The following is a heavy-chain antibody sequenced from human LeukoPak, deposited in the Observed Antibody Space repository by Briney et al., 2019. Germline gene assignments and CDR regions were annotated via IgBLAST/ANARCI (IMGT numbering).Heavy chain of an antibody. CDR3: ARDCCPYQLLYAFDI. D-gene: IGHD2-2*01. CDR1: GYTFTGYY. Sequence: VASVTVSCKASGYTFTGYYMHWVRQAPGQGLEWMGWINPNSGGTNYAQKFQGRVTMTRDTSISTAYMELSRLRSDDTAVYYCARDCCPYQLLYAFDIWGQGTMVTVSS. J-gene: IGHJ3*02. V-gene: IGHV1-2*02. CDR2: INPNSGGT.